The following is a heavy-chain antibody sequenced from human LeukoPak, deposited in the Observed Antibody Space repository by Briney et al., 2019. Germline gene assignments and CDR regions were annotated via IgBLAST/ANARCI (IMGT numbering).Heavy chain of an antibody. V-gene: IGHV3-23*01. Sequence: HPGGSLRLSCAASGFTFENYAMNWVRQSPGQGLEWVSTISGDAVTSWYADSVKGRFTVSRDNSKNIVFLQMNNLRAEDTAVYYCAKKDSGGSYSWFDPWGQGTLVTVSS. CDR3: AKKDSGGSYSWFDP. J-gene: IGHJ5*02. D-gene: IGHD3-22*01. CDR1: GFTFENYA. CDR2: ISGDAVTS.